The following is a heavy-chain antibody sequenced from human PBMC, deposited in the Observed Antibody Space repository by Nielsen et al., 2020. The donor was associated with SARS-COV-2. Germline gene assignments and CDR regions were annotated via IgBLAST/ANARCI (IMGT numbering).Heavy chain of an antibody. CDR1: GFIFSTYD. D-gene: IGHD3-16*01. CDR3: VRGLQVPNGLAHR. Sequence: GESLKISCAASGFIFSTYDIHWVRQAPGKGLVWVSRINSDGSSTSYADSVKGRFTISRDNAKNTLYLQMNSLRAEDTAVYYCVRGLQVPNGLAHRWGQGTLVTVSS. CDR2: INSDGSST. J-gene: IGHJ4*02. V-gene: IGHV3-74*01.